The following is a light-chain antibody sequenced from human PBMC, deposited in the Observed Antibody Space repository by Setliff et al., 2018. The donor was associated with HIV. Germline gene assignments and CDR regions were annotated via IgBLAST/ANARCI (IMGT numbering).Light chain of an antibody. J-gene: IGLJ1*01. CDR2: EVN. Sequence: QSALAQPASVSGSPGQSITISCTGRSSDVGGYDYVSWYQQYPGKAPKLMIYEVNNRPSGVSNRFSGSKSGNSASLTISGLQTEDEADYYCNSYTSTNTYVFGTGTKVT. V-gene: IGLV2-14*03. CDR3: NSYTSTNTYV. CDR1: SSDVGGYDY.